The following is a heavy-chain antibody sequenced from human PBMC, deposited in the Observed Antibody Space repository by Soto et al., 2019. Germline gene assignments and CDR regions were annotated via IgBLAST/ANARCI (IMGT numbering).Heavy chain of an antibody. Sequence: SETLSLTCTVSGGSISSGGYYWSWIRQHPGKGLEWIGYIYYSGSTYYNPSLKSRVTISVDTSKNQFSLKLSSVTAADTAVYYCARRQTGNVPQYYFDYWGQGTLVTVSS. J-gene: IGHJ4*02. CDR3: ARRQTGNVPQYYFDY. CDR1: GGSISSGGYY. CDR2: IYYSGST. D-gene: IGHD6-6*01. V-gene: IGHV4-31*03.